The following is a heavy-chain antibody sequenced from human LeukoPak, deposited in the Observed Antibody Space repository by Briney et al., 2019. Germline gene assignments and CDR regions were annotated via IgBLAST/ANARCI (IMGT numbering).Heavy chain of an antibody. D-gene: IGHD3-10*01. V-gene: IGHV3-66*03. CDR2: IYSDNT. Sequence: GGSLRLSCTVSGFTVSSNSMSWVRQAPGKGLEWVSFIYSDNTHYSDSVKGRFTISRDNSKNTLYLQMNSLRAEDTAVYYCAKERRVYGSGSYYHYWGQGTLVTVSS. CDR1: GFTVSSNS. CDR3: AKERRVYGSGSYYHY. J-gene: IGHJ4*02.